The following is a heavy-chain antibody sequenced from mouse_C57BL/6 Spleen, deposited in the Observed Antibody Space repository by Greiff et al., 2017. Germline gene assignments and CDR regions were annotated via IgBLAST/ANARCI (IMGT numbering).Heavy chain of an antibody. V-gene: IGHV1-42*01. Sequence: VQLKESGPELVKPGASVKISCKASGYSFTGYYMNWVKQSPEKSLEWIGEINPSTGGTTYNQKFKAKATLTVDKSSSTAYMQLKSLTSEDSAVYYCARRDSSGYGIYFDYWGQGTTLTVSS. CDR1: GYSFTGYY. CDR3: ARRDSSGYGIYFDY. CDR2: INPSTGGT. J-gene: IGHJ2*01. D-gene: IGHD3-2*02.